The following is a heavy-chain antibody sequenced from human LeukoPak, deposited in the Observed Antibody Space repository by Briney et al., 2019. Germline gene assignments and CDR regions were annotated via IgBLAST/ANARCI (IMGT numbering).Heavy chain of an antibody. Sequence: KASETLSLTCTVSGGSISSYYWSWLRQPPGKGLEWIGYIYYSGSTNYNPSLKSRVTISVDTSKNQFSLKLSSVTAADTAVYYCARERGAVAFDYWGQGTLVTVSS. J-gene: IGHJ4*02. V-gene: IGHV4-59*01. CDR3: ARERGAVAFDY. CDR1: GGSISSYY. D-gene: IGHD6-19*01. CDR2: IYYSGST.